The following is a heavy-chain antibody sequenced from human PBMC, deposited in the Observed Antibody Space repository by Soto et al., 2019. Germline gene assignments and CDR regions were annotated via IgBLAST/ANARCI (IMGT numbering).Heavy chain of an antibody. CDR1: GDTFTTYT. V-gene: IGHV1-69*02. J-gene: IGHJ3*02. CDR2: IIPVLDIA. CDR3: ARGPSPYCLGDCYSGAFDI. Sequence: QVQLVQSGAEVKRPGSSMKVSCKASGDTFTTYTITWVRQAPGQGLEWMGRIIPVLDIANYAQKFQGRVTIIADKSTSTAYMELRSRRSEDTAVYYCARGPSPYCLGDCYSGAFDIWGLGTMVTVSS. D-gene: IGHD2-21*01.